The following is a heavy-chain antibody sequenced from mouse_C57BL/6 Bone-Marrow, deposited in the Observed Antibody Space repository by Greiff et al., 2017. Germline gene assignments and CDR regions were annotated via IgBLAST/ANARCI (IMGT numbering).Heavy chain of an antibody. Sequence: VQLQQSGAELVRPGASVKLSCTASGFNIKDDYMHWVKQRPEQGLEWIGWIDPENGDTEYASKFQGKATITADTSSNTAYLQLSSLTSEDTAVYYCTPGGNYGGNYFDYWGQGTTLTVSS. J-gene: IGHJ2*01. V-gene: IGHV14-4*01. CDR2: IDPENGDT. CDR1: GFNIKDDY. CDR3: TPGGNYGGNYFDY. D-gene: IGHD2-1*01.